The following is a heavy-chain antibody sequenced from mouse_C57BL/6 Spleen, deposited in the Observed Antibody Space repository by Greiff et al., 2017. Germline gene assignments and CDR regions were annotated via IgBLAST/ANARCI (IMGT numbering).Heavy chain of an antibody. Sequence: EVHLVESGPGLVKPSQSLSLTCSVTGYSITSGYYWNWIRQFPGNKLEWMGYISYDGSNNYNPSLKNRISITRDTSKNQFFLKLNSVTTEDTATYYCARDSGIYDGYYFAYWGQGTLVTVSA. V-gene: IGHV3-6*01. J-gene: IGHJ3*01. D-gene: IGHD2-3*01. CDR2: ISYDGSN. CDR1: GYSITSGYY. CDR3: ARDSGIYDGYYFAY.